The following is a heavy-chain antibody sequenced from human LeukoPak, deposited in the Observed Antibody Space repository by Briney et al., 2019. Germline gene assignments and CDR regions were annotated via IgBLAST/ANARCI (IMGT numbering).Heavy chain of an antibody. CDR2: INSDGSEG. V-gene: IGHV3-7*03. CDR1: GFTFSGFW. CDR3: ARKTGTTGEAFDY. J-gene: IGHJ4*02. D-gene: IGHD1-1*01. Sequence: QSGGSLRLSCAVSGFTFSGFWMSWSRQAPGKGLEWVASINSDGSEGYYADVVKGRFTISRDNAKNSLYLQINSLRAEDTAVYYCARKTGTTGEAFDYWGQGTLVTVSS.